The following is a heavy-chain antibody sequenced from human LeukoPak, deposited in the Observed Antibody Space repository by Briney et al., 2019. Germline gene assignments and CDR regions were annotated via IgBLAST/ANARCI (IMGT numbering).Heavy chain of an antibody. CDR3: ARGEAKIGYDF. J-gene: IGHJ4*02. V-gene: IGHV1-18*01. Sequence: SVKVSCKASGYTFTNYGFTWVRQAPGQGLEWMGWVGAYNGHTFYAPGLQGRVTKTTDTSTSTVSMELRSLRSDDTAVYYCARGEAKIGYDFWGQGTLVTVSS. CDR2: VGAYNGHT. D-gene: IGHD5-24*01. CDR1: GYTFTNYG.